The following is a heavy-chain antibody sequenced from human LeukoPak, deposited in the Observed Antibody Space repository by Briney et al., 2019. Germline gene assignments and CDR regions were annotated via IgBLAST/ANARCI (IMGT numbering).Heavy chain of an antibody. CDR1: GVSMNYYF. Sequence: SETLSLTCTVSGVSMNYYFWNWIRQPAGEGLQWIGRIHSSGTTNYNPSLKSRVAISVDTSKNQFSLRVNSVTAADTAVYFCVGEKSFFGEAMWSQGTLVTVSS. D-gene: IGHD3-10*01. CDR3: VGEKSFFGEAM. V-gene: IGHV4-4*07. CDR2: IHSSGTT. J-gene: IGHJ3*02.